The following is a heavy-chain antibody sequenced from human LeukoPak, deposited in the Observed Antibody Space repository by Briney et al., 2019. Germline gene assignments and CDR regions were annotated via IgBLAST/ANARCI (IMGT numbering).Heavy chain of an antibody. J-gene: IGHJ4*02. CDR1: GFTFSSYW. D-gene: IGHD5-12*01. V-gene: IGHV3-7*01. Sequence: GGSLRLSCAASGFTFSSYWMSWVRQAPGEGLEWVANIKQDGSEKYYVDSVKGRFTISRDNAKNSLYLQMNSRRAEDTAVYYCARDGYSGYDEYDYWGQGTLVTVSS. CDR2: IKQDGSEK. CDR3: ARDGYSGYDEYDY.